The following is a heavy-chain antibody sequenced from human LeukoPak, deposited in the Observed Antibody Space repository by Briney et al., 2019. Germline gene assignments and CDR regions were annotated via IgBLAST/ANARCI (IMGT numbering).Heavy chain of an antibody. D-gene: IGHD2-15*01. J-gene: IGHJ4*02. CDR3: ARDCAGGTCSYFDY. CDR1: GFTFSRNG. V-gene: IGHV3-33*01. Sequence: GRSQRLSCAAPGFTFSRNGMHWVRQAPGKGLEWVAGVWSDGSYKYYTDSVKGRFTISRDNSENALYLQMNSLRAEDTAVYYCARDCAGGTCSYFDYWGQGTLVTVAS. CDR2: VWSDGSYK.